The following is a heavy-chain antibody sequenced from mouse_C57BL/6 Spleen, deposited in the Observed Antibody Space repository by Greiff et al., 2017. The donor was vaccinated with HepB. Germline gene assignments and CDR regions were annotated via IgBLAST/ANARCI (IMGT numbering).Heavy chain of an antibody. Sequence: VQLQQSGAELVKPGASVQLSCTASGFNIKDYYMHWVKQRTEQGLEWIGRNDPGDGETKYAPKFKGKATITADTSSNTAYLQLSSLTSEDTAVYYGARDDTTGINFDYWGQGTTLTVSS. D-gene: IGHD1-1*01. CDR3: ARDDTTGINFDY. CDR2: NDPGDGET. J-gene: IGHJ2*01. V-gene: IGHV14-2*01. CDR1: GFNIKDYY.